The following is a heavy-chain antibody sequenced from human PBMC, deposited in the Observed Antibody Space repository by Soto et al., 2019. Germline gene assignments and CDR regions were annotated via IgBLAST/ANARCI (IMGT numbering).Heavy chain of an antibody. J-gene: IGHJ6*02. Sequence: SENLSLTCTVSGGSISSSSYYWGSIRQPPGKRLEWIGSIYYSGNTYYNPSLKSRVTISVDTSKNQFSLKLRSVTAADTAVYYCARSLIWGLDYYGMDVWGQGTTVT. D-gene: IGHD3-16*01. CDR2: IYYSGNT. CDR1: GGSISSSSYY. CDR3: ARSLIWGLDYYGMDV. V-gene: IGHV4-39*01.